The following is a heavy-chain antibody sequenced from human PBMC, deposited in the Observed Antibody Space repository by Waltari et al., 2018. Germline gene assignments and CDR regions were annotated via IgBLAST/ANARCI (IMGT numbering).Heavy chain of an antibody. V-gene: IGHV3-33*01. J-gene: IGHJ4*02. CDR3: ARDWNSGVYDY. CDR1: GFTFISYG. Sequence: QVQLVESGGGVVQPGRSLRLSCGASGFTFISYGMHWVRQAPGKGLEWVAIIWYDESNKYYAESVKGRFTISRDNSKNTLYLQMNSLRAEDTAVYYCARDWNSGVYDYWGQGTLVTVSS. D-gene: IGHD1-7*01. CDR2: IWYDESNK.